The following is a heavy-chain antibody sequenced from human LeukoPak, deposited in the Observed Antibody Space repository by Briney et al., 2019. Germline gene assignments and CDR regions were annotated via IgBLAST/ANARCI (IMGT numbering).Heavy chain of an antibody. V-gene: IGHV3-23*01. D-gene: IGHD2-2*01. Sequence: GGSLRLSCAASGFTFGSYAMSWVRQAPGKGLEWVSAISGSGGSTYYADSVKGRFTISRDNSKNTLYLQMNSLRAEDTAVYYCAKLVDIVVVPAANFDYWGQGTLVTVSS. J-gene: IGHJ4*02. CDR3: AKLVDIVVVPAANFDY. CDR1: GFTFGSYA. CDR2: ISGSGGST.